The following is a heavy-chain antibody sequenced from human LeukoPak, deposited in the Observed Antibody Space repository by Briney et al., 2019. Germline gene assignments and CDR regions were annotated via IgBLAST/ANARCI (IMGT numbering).Heavy chain of an antibody. J-gene: IGHJ4*02. D-gene: IGHD3-9*01. CDR3: GRGNTLTGYSRY. CDR1: GFTFSSYA. V-gene: IGHV3-64*01. CDR2: ISSNGGST. Sequence: GGSLRLSCAASGFTFSSYAMHGVRQPPGKGLEYVSGISSNGGSTYYANSVKGRFTISRDNSKNTVYLQMGSLRAEDMAVYYCGRGNTLTGYSRYWGQGTLVTVSS.